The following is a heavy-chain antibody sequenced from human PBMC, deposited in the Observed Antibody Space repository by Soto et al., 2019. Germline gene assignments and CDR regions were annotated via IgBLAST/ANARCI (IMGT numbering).Heavy chain of an antibody. Sequence: QVQLVESGGGVVQPGRSLRLSCAASGFTFSSHGMHWVRQAPGKGLEWVAVISYDGSNKYYADSVKGRFTISRDNSKNTLYLQMNSLRAEDTAVYYCAKDRARIQSYLVPGYYDMDVWGQGTTVTVSS. J-gene: IGHJ6*02. D-gene: IGHD5-18*01. CDR2: ISYDGSNK. V-gene: IGHV3-30*18. CDR3: AKDRARIQSYLVPGYYDMDV. CDR1: GFTFSSHG.